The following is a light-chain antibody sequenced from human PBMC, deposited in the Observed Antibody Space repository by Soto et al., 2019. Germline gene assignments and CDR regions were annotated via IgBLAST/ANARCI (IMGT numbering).Light chain of an antibody. V-gene: IGLV2-14*01. Sequence: QSALTQPASVSGSPGQSITISCTGTSSDVGGYHYVSWYQQHPGKAPKLMIYDVSNRPSGVSNRFSGSKSSNTASLTISGLQAEDEADYYCSSYTSSSTRVFVGGTKLTVL. CDR3: SSYTSSSTRV. CDR2: DVS. CDR1: SSDVGGYHY. J-gene: IGLJ2*01.